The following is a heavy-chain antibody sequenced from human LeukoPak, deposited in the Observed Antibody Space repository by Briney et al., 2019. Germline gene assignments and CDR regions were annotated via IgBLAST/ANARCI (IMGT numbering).Heavy chain of an antibody. CDR3: ARELSPAVKFYFDS. CDR2: IWYDGSNE. D-gene: IGHD2/OR15-2a*01. J-gene: IGHJ4*02. CDR1: GFTYSSYG. V-gene: IGHV3-33*01. Sequence: GGSLRLSCAASGFTYSSYGMHWVRQARGKGLEWVAFIWYDGSNEYYADSVKGRFTISRDNSKNTVYLQMNSLRVEDTAVYYCARELSPAVKFYFDSWGQGTQVTVSS.